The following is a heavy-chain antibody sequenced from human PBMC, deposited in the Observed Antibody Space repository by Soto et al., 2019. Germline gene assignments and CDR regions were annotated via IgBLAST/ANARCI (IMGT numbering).Heavy chain of an antibody. V-gene: IGHV3-23*01. CDR1: GFTFSDYA. CDR3: AKDFAYDSSGYYGDP. D-gene: IGHD3-22*01. CDR2: ISGSSVST. J-gene: IGHJ5*02. Sequence: EVQLLESGGGLVQPGGSLRLSCAASGFTFSDYAMSWVRQAPGNGLEWVSAISGSSVSTYYADSVKGRFTISRDNSKNTLYLQMNSLRAEDTAVYYCAKDFAYDSSGYYGDPWGQGTLVTVSS.